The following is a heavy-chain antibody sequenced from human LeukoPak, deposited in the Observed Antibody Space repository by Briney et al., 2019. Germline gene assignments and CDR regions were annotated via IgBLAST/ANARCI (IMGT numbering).Heavy chain of an antibody. V-gene: IGHV3-23*01. Sequence: GGSLRLSCEASGFSFSSYAMSWVRQAPGKGLEWVSGISGSGDRTYYADSVKGRFTISRDNSKNTLYLQMNSLRAEDTAVYYCTRRRPHDFWNATPRGYFDSWGQGTLVTVSS. J-gene: IGHJ4*02. CDR1: GFSFSSYA. D-gene: IGHD3-3*01. CDR3: TRRRPHDFWNATPRGYFDS. CDR2: ISGSGDRT.